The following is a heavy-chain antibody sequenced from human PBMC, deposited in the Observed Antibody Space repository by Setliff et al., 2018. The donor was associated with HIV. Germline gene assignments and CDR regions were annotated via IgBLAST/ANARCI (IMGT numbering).Heavy chain of an antibody. CDR1: GGSISSSSYY. CDR3: ARHVGYSSSSLDY. D-gene: IGHD6-6*01. J-gene: IGHJ4*02. V-gene: IGHV4-39*01. CDR2: IYYRGNT. Sequence: PSETLSLTCTVSGGSISSSSYYWGWIRQPPGKGLEWIGSIYYRGNTYYNPSLKSRVTISVDTSKNQFSLKLRSVTAADTAVYYCARHVGYSSSSLDYWGQGTLVTVSS.